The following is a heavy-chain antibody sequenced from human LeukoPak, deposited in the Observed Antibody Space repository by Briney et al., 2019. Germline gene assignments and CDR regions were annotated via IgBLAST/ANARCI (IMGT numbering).Heavy chain of an antibody. CDR2: INAGNGNT. D-gene: IGHD2-2*01. CDR1: GYTFTSYA. J-gene: IGHJ6*03. V-gene: IGHV1-3*03. Sequence: GASVKVSCKASGYTFTSYAMHWVRQAPGQRLEWMGWINAGNGNTKYSQEFQGRVTMTRDMSTSTVYMELSSLRSEDTAVYYCARDSANCSSTSCHHYYYYYYMDVWGKGTTVTVSS. CDR3: ARDSANCSSTSCHHYYYYYYMDV.